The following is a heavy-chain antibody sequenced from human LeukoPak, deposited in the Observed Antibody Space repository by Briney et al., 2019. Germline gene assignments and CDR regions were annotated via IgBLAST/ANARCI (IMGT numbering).Heavy chain of an antibody. CDR2: ISGSGGST. Sequence: TGGSLRLSCAASGFTFSSYAMSWVRQAPGKGLEWVSAISGSGGSTYYADSVKGRFTISRDNSKNTLYLRMNSLRAEDTAVYYCAKQLPAAGTFDYWGQGTLVTVSS. D-gene: IGHD6-19*01. CDR1: GFTFSSYA. CDR3: AKQLPAAGTFDY. V-gene: IGHV3-23*01. J-gene: IGHJ4*02.